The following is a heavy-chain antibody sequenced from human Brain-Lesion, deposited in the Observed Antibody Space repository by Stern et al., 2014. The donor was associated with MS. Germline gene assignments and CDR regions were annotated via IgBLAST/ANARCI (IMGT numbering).Heavy chain of an antibody. Sequence: QVTLRESGPALVKPTQSLTLTCTFSGFSLGTSGMAVTWHRQAPGKAREWLELVDWDDEKYYITSLKTRLSIFKDTSKNQVVLTMTNMDPVDTATYYCARMRYSGDYFIDYWGQGTLVTVSS. CDR2: VDWDDEK. CDR1: GFSLGTSGMA. J-gene: IGHJ4*02. V-gene: IGHV2-70*01. D-gene: IGHD5-12*01. CDR3: ARMRYSGDYFIDY.